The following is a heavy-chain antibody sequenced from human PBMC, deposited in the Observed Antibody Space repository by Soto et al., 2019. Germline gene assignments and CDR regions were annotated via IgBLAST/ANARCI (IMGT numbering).Heavy chain of an antibody. J-gene: IGHJ5*02. V-gene: IGHV4-59*02. CDR2: IYYTGIT. Sequence: MQLEQAGPGLVRPSETLSLTCIVSGGSVTDNYWGWVRQTPGKGLEWIGYIYYTGITYYNPSLKRRVTMSLDTSKNRLSLKLDSMTAADTAVYYCARALDYDFWGGRNWFDPWGQGTQVTVSS. CDR1: GGSVTDNY. CDR3: ARALDYDFWGGRNWFDP. D-gene: IGHD3-3*01.